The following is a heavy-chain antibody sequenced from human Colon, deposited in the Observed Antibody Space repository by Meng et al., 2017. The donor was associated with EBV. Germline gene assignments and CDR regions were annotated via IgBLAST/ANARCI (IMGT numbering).Heavy chain of an antibody. CDR1: GYTFTSYA. CDR3: ARDVVVPAALTVRIDY. CDR2: INGGNGKT. D-gene: IGHD2-2*01. Sequence: QGQLLQSGAEVKKPGASVKVSCKASGYTFTSYAIHWVRQAPGQRLEWMGWINGGNGKTKYSQKFQGRVTITRDTSASTAYMELSSLRSEDTAVYYCARDVVVPAALTVRIDYWGQGTLVTVSS. V-gene: IGHV1-3*01. J-gene: IGHJ4*02.